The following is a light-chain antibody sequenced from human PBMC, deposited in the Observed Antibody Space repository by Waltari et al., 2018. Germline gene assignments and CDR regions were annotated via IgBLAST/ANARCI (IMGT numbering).Light chain of an antibody. CDR1: NSNLGSNT. V-gene: IGLV1-44*01. J-gene: IGLJ3*02. CDR2: GND. Sequence: QSVLTQPPSLSGTPGQRVTISCSGSNSNLGSNTVDWYQVLPGTAPKLLIHGNDQGRSGVPALFSGSKFGASGSQASRGLQPEEESEYYCAARDESLKGWVIGGGTRLT. CDR3: AARDESLKGWV.